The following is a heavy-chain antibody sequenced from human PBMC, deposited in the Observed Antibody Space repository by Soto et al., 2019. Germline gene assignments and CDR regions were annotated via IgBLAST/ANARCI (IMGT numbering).Heavy chain of an antibody. Sequence: GGSLRLSCAASGFKFSNYAMSWVRQAPGKGLEWVSLISATGGGTYYADSVKGRFTLSRDNSHNTLYLQVHSLTAEDTAVYYCAKDRRAGGNSAFYFDFWGQGAQVTVSS. J-gene: IGHJ4*02. D-gene: IGHD3-16*01. CDR3: AKDRRAGGNSAFYFDF. CDR2: ISATGGGT. CDR1: GFKFSNYA. V-gene: IGHV3-23*01.